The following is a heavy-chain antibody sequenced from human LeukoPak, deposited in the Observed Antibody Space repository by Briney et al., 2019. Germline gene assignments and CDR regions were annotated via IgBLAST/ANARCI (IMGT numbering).Heavy chain of an antibody. D-gene: IGHD3-22*01. CDR1: GFTVSSNY. Sequence: GGSLRLSCAASGFTVSSNYMSWVRQAPGKGLEWVSVIYSGGSTYYSDSVKGRFTISRDNSKNTLYLQVNSLRAEDTAVYYCAREVPYGYYYDSSWYFDLWGRGTLVTVSS. J-gene: IGHJ2*01. CDR3: AREVPYGYYYDSSWYFDL. CDR2: IYSGGST. V-gene: IGHV3-66*01.